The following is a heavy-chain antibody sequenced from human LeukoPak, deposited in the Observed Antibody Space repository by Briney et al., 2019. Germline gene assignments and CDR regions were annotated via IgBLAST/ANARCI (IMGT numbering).Heavy chain of an antibody. V-gene: IGHV1-69*05. D-gene: IGHD3-10*01. Sequence: SAVHVSRLASLCTLSCHASSWVRQAPGQGVEWMGGIIPIFGTASYAQKFQGRVTITTDKSTSTAYMELSSLRSEDTAVYYCAPGAENWFDPWGQGTLVTVSS. CDR2: IIPIFGTA. CDR1: LCTLSCHA. CDR3: APGAENWFDP. J-gene: IGHJ5*02.